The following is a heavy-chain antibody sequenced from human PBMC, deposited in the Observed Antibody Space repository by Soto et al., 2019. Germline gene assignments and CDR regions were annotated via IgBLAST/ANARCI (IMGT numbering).Heavy chain of an antibody. V-gene: IGHV4-39*01. CDR3: MLGSGWKDFDY. CDR1: GGSISSSSYS. CDR2: IYSTGNT. D-gene: IGHD3-22*01. J-gene: IGHJ4*02. Sequence: SVTLSLTCTVSGGSISSSSYSWGWIRQPPGKGLEWIGTIYSTGNTYYNPSLKSRVTISVDTSKNQFSLKLRSVTAADTAVYYCMLGSGWKDFDYWGQGTLVTVSS.